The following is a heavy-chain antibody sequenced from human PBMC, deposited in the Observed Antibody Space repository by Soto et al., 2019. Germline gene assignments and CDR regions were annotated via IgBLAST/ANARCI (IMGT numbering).Heavy chain of an antibody. Sequence: QVQLVESGGGVVQPGRSLRLSCAASGFTFSSYAMHWVGQAPGKGLEWVAVISYDGSNKYYADSVKGRFTISRDNSKNTLYLQMNSLRAEVTAVYYCARESQLLRFDYWGQGTLVTVSS. V-gene: IGHV3-30-3*01. D-gene: IGHD2-15*01. CDR3: ARESQLLRFDY. CDR2: ISYDGSNK. CDR1: GFTFSSYA. J-gene: IGHJ4*02.